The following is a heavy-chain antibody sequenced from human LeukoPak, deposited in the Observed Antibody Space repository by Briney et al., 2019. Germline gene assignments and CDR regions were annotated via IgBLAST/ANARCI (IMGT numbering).Heavy chain of an antibody. V-gene: IGHV3-23*01. D-gene: IGHD2-21*01. CDR3: AKGVIRTGGDY. Sequence: GGSLRLSCAASGFTFSSYAMTWVRQAPGKGLEWVSSIIGSGSNTYYADSVKGRFTISRDNSKNTLYLQMNRLRAEDTAVYYCAKGVIRTGGDYWGQGTLVTVSS. CDR1: GFTFSSYA. J-gene: IGHJ4*02. CDR2: IIGSGSNT.